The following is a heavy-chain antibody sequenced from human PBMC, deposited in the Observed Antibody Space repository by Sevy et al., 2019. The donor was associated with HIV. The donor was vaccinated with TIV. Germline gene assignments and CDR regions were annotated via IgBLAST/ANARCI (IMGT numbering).Heavy chain of an antibody. J-gene: IGHJ4*02. V-gene: IGHV4-34*01. CDR2: VSKNGSA. D-gene: IGHD2-15*01. CDR1: GVSFSDYY. CDR3: ARGPLFSPEYCSGGTCPTFDY. Sequence: SETLSLTCAVSGVSFSDYYWAWIRQPPGKGLEWIGGVSKNGSATYNPSLGSRVIRSPDTSNNHFSLKLTSVTATDTAVYYCARGPLFSPEYCSGGTCPTFDYWGQGTLVTVSS.